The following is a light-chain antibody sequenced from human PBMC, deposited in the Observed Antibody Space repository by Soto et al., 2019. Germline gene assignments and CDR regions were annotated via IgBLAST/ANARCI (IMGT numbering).Light chain of an antibody. V-gene: IGLV2-14*01. CDR3: SSFTSRFTFV. CDR1: RSDVGAYNY. CDR2: EVT. J-gene: IGLJ1*01. Sequence: QSALAQPASVPGSPGQSIAISCTGTRSDVGAYNYVSWYQQHPGKAPKLMISEVTNRPSGVSDRFSGSKSGNTASLTISGLQAEDEADYYCSSFTSRFTFVFGTGTKVTVL.